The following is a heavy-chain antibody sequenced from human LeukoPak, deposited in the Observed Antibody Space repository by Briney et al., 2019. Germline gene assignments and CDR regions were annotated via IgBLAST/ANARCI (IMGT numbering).Heavy chain of an antibody. Sequence: GGSLRLSCAASGFTLDDYAMHWVRQAPGRGLEWVSFMSGDGGRTNYADSVKGRFTISRDNAKNSLYLQMNSLRAEDTAVYYCARDMGYCSGGSCYNWFDPWGQGTLVTVSS. CDR2: MSGDGGRT. CDR3: ARDMGYCSGGSCYNWFDP. D-gene: IGHD2-15*01. CDR1: GFTLDDYA. V-gene: IGHV3-43*02. J-gene: IGHJ5*02.